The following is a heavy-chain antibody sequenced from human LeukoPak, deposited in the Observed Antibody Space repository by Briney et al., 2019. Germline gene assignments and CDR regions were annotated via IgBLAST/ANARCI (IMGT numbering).Heavy chain of an antibody. CDR2: ISGSGVST. CDR1: GFTFSSYA. V-gene: IGHV3-23*01. J-gene: IGHJ4*02. Sequence: GGSLRLSCAASGFTFSSYAMSWVRQAPVKELEWVSAISGSGVSTFYADSVKGRFTISRDNSKNTLYLQMNSLRAEDTAVYYCAKALGGSSGDSTNFDYWGQGTLVTVSS. D-gene: IGHD2-15*01. CDR3: AKALGGSSGDSTNFDY.